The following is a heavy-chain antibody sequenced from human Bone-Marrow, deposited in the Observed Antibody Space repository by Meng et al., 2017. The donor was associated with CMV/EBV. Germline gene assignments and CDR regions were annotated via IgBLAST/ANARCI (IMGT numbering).Heavy chain of an antibody. Sequence: GESLKISCAASGFTFSSYWMSWVRQAPGKGLEWVAVISYDGSNKYYADSVKGRFTISRDKSKNTLYLQMNSLRAEDTAVYYCARDQINSYYDILTGYSLDYWGQGPLVTGSS. V-gene: IGHV3-30-3*01. CDR2: ISYDGSNK. J-gene: IGHJ4*02. CDR3: ARDQINSYYDILTGYSLDY. D-gene: IGHD3-9*01. CDR1: GFTFSSYW.